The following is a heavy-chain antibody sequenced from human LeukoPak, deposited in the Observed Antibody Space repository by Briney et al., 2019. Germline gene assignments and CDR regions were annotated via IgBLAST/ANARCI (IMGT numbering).Heavy chain of an antibody. CDR1: GDSISSNSYY. J-gene: IGHJ4*02. CDR2: TDYRGTT. Sequence: VKPSETLSLTCTVSGDSISSNSYYWGWIRQPPGKGLEWIGSTDYRGTTYHNPSLNRRVTISVDTSKKKFSLKLSSVTAADTAVYYCARHRYSSGCADYWGQGTLVTVSS. V-gene: IGHV4-39*01. CDR3: ARHRYSSGCADY. D-gene: IGHD6-19*01.